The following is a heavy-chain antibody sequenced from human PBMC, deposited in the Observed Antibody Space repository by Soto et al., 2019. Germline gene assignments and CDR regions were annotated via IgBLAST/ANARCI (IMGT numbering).Heavy chain of an antibody. V-gene: IGHV3-15*01. CDR3: LTASGGEGGSGAFDI. CDR1: GFSFNNAW. D-gene: IGHD3-10*01. CDR2: IKTKTYGETT. J-gene: IGHJ3*02. Sequence: EVQLVESGGGVVKPGGSLRLSCAASGFSFNNAWMTWVRQAPGRGLEGVGRIKTKTYGETTEYSAPVKGRFIISRDDLKNTVYLQMNSLQTEDTAVYYCLTASGGEGGSGAFDIWGQGTMVIVSS.